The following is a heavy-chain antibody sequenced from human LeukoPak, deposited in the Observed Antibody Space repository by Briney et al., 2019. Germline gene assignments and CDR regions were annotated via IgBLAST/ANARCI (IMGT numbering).Heavy chain of an antibody. CDR2: IYSGGST. Sequence: GGSLRLSCAASGFTVSSNYMSWVRQAPGKGLEWVSVIYSGGSTYYADSVKGRFTISRDNSKNTLYLQMNSLRAEDTAVYYCARVYCYDSSGYLRYFDYWGQGTLVTVSS. CDR3: ARVYCYDSSGYLRYFDY. V-gene: IGHV3-66*02. D-gene: IGHD3-22*01. J-gene: IGHJ4*02. CDR1: GFTVSSNY.